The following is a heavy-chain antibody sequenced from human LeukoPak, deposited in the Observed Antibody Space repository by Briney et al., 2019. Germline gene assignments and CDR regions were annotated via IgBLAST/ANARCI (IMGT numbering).Heavy chain of an antibody. D-gene: IGHD3-10*01. J-gene: IGHJ4*02. CDR1: GYSFTDKY. CDR3: ARGSSSYGSGSYWVY. CDR2: INPNSGGT. Sequence: ASVKVSCKASGYSFTDKYMHWVRQAPGQGLEWMGWINPNSGGTNYAQKFQGRVTMTRDTSISTAYMELSRLRSDDTAVYYCARGSSSYGSGSYWVYWGQGTLVTVSS. V-gene: IGHV1-2*02.